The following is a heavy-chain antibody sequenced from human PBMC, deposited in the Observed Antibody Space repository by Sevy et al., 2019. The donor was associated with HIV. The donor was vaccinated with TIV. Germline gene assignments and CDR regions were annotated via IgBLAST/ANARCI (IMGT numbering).Heavy chain of an antibody. J-gene: IGHJ4*02. V-gene: IGHV3-23*01. CDR1: GFTFSNYA. CDR3: VKEVSEYSYSDY. Sequence: GGSLRLSCAASGFTFSNYAMSWVRQTPWKGLEWVSAISGSAHRTYYTDPVKGRFTISRDNSKNMLFLQMNSLRAEDTAVYYCVKEVSEYSYSDYWGQGTLVTVSS. CDR2: ISGSAHRT. D-gene: IGHD5-18*01.